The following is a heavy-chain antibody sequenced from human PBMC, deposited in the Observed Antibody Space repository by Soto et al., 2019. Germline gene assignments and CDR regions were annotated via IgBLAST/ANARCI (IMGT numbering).Heavy chain of an antibody. J-gene: IGHJ4*02. Sequence: LRLSCAASGFTFSSYAMSWVLQAPGKWLEWVSAISGSGGSTYYADSVKGRFTISRDNSKNTLYLQMNSLRAEDTAVYYCAKSQYYYDSSGYYNYFDYWCQGTLVTVSS. CDR1: GFTFSSYA. CDR3: AKSQYYYDSSGYYNYFDY. D-gene: IGHD3-22*01. CDR2: ISGSGGST. V-gene: IGHV3-23*01.